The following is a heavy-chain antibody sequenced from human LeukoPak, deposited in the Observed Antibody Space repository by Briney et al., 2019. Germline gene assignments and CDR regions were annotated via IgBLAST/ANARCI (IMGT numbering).Heavy chain of an antibody. CDR3: TWVGARYYFDY. D-gene: IGHD1-26*01. CDR1: GFTFNHAW. CDR2: IKSKTNGGTT. J-gene: IGHJ4*02. Sequence: GRSLRLSCAASGFTFNHAWISWVRQAPGKGLEWVGRIKSKTNGGTTDYAAPVKGRFTISRDDSKNTLYLQMNSLKTEDTAVYYCTWVGARYYFDYWGQGTPVTVSS. V-gene: IGHV3-15*01.